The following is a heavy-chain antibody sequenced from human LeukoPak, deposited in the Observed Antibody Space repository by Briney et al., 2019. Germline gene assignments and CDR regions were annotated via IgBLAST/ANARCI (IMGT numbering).Heavy chain of an antibody. CDR3: AKYPTSRTSYYYYYMDV. J-gene: IGHJ6*03. V-gene: IGHV3-23*01. Sequence: PGGSLRLSCAASGFTFSSYAMSWVRQAPGKGLEWVSAISGSGGSTYYADSVKGRFTISRDNSKNTLYLQMNSLRAEDTAVYYCAKYPTSRTSYYYYYMDVWGKGTTVTISS. D-gene: IGHD3/OR15-3a*01. CDR1: GFTFSSYA. CDR2: ISGSGGST.